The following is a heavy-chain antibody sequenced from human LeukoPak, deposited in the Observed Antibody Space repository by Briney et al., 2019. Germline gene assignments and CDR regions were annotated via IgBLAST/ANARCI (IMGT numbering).Heavy chain of an antibody. CDR2: INPDGSHT. J-gene: IGHJ6*02. Sequence: GGSLRLSCAASGPTFSNYWMHWVRQAPGKGLVWISRINPDGSHTSYADSVKGRFTISRDNAKNTLYLQMNSLRAEDAAVYFCTRDSYISNVYYGMDVWGQGATVTVSS. CDR1: GPTFSNYW. D-gene: IGHD1-26*01. V-gene: IGHV3-74*01. CDR3: TRDSYISNVYYGMDV.